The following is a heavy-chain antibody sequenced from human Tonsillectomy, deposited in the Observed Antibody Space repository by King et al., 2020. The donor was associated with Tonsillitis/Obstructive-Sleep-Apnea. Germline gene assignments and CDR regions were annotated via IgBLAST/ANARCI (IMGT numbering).Heavy chain of an antibody. Sequence: VQLVESGGGLVQPGGSLRLSCAASGFTFSSYSMNWVRQAPGKGLEWVSYISSSSSTIYYADFVKGRFTISRDNAKNSLYLQMNSLRDEDTAVYYCARDRDYGDYVRGHAFDIWGQGTMVTVSS. J-gene: IGHJ3*02. CDR1: GFTFSSYS. V-gene: IGHV3-48*02. D-gene: IGHD4-17*01. CDR2: ISSSSSTI. CDR3: ARDRDYGDYVRGHAFDI.